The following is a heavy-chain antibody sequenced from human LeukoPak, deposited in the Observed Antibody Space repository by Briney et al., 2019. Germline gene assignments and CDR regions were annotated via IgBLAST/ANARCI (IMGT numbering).Heavy chain of an antibody. CDR1: GYTFTGYY. D-gene: IGHD5-18*01. J-gene: IGHJ4*02. Sequence: EASVKVSCKASGYTFTGYYMHWVRQAPGQGLEWMGWINPNSGGTNYAQKFQGRVTMTRDTSISTAYMELSRLRSDDTAVYYCARDLGYSYGSYYFDYWGQGTLVTVSS. CDR2: INPNSGGT. CDR3: ARDLGYSYGSYYFDY. V-gene: IGHV1-2*02.